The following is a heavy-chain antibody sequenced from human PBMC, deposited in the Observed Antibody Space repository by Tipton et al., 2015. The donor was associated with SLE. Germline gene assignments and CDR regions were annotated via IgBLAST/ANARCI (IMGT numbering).Heavy chain of an antibody. CDR1: GGSISSYY. V-gene: IGHV4-34*01. J-gene: IGHJ5*02. D-gene: IGHD2-2*01. CDR3: ARRARYCSSTSCYPWFDP. Sequence: TLSLTCTVSGGSISSYYWSWIRQPPGKGLEWIGEINHSGSTNYNPSLKSRVTISIDTSKNQFSLKLSSVTAADTAVYYCARRARYCSSTSCYPWFDPWGQGTLVTVSS. CDR2: INHSGST.